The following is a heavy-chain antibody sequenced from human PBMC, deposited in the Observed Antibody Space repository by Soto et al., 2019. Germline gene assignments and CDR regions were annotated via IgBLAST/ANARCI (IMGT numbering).Heavy chain of an antibody. V-gene: IGHV1-69*08. Sequence: QVQLVQSGAEVKRPGSSVKVSCKASGGTFSSYTISWVRQAPGQGLEWMGRIVPILGITNYAQKFQGRVTITADKATSTAYMELSSLKSEDTAVFYCARDQPTMTPGALVDGGQGTLVTVSS. J-gene: IGHJ4*02. CDR2: IVPILGIT. CDR1: GGTFSSYT. D-gene: IGHD4-17*01. CDR3: ARDQPTMTPGALVD.